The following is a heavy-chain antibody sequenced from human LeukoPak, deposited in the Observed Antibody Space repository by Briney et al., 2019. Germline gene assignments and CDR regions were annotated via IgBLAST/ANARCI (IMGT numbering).Heavy chain of an antibody. CDR1: GGSFSGYY. V-gene: IGHV4-34*01. D-gene: IGHD6-6*01. CDR3: ARGRRIAARPFYY. J-gene: IGHJ4*01. CDR2: INHSGST. Sequence: SEALSLTCAVYGGSFSGYYWSWIRQPPGKGLEWIGEINHSGSTNYNPSLKSRVTISVDASKNQFSLKLSSVTAADTAVYYCARGRRIAARPFYYWGQGTLVTVSS.